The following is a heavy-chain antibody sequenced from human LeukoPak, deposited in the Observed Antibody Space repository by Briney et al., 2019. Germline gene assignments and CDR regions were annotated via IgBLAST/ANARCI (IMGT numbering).Heavy chain of an antibody. Sequence: PSETLSLTCAVSGGSISSYYWSWIRQPPGKGLEWIGYIYYSGGTNYNPSLKSRVTISVDTSKNRFSLKLSSVTAADTAVYYCARYTAMVAFHAHGFDIWGQGTMATVSS. D-gene: IGHD5-18*01. V-gene: IGHV4-59*01. J-gene: IGHJ3*02. CDR3: ARYTAMVAFHAHGFDI. CDR2: IYYSGGT. CDR1: GGSISSYY.